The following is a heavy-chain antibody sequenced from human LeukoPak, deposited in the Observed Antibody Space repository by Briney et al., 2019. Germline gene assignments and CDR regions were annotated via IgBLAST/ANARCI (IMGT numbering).Heavy chain of an antibody. J-gene: IGHJ3*02. CDR2: MNPNSGNT. CDR1: GYTFTSYD. D-gene: IGHD2-2*01. CDR3: ARVPTKIVVVPAAIFTAFDI. V-gene: IGHV1-8*01. Sequence: ASVKVSCKASGYTFTSYDINWVRQATGQGLEWMGWMNPNSGNTGYAQKFQGRVTMTRNTSISTAYMELSSLRPEDTAVYYCARVPTKIVVVPAAIFTAFDIWGQGTMVTVSS.